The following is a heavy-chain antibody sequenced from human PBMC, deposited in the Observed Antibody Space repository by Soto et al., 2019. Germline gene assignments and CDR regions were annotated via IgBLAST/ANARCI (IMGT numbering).Heavy chain of an antibody. V-gene: IGHV3-9*01. J-gene: IGHJ4*02. CDR3: AKWRYSGDHNYHLAY. CDR1: GFTFGDYA. D-gene: IGHD2-15*01. Sequence: GGSLRLSCVGTGFTFGDYAMHWVRQAPGKGLEWVSGINWNGGKIDYADSVKGRFTISRDNAKNSLYLQMTSLSTEDTALYYCAKWRYSGDHNYHLAYWGQGTVVTVSS. CDR2: INWNGGKI.